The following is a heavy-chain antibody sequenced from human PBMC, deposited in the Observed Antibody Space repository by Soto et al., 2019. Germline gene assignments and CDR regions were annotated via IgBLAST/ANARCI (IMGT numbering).Heavy chain of an antibody. V-gene: IGHV1-69*13. J-gene: IGHJ6*02. CDR3: AGTNGYAAHYYYYYGMDV. CDR2: IIPIFGTA. D-gene: IGHD2-8*01. Sequence: SVKVSCKASGYTFTSYYMHWVRQAPGQGLEWMGIIIPIFGTANYAQKFQGRVTITADESTSTAYMELSSLRSEDTAVYYCAGTNGYAAHYYYYYGMDVWGQGTTVTVSS. CDR1: GYTFTSYY.